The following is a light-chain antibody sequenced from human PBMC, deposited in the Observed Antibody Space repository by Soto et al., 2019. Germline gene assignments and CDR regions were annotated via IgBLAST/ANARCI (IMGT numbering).Light chain of an antibody. Sequence: DIQMPPSPSSVSASVGARAPITGRASQSISSYLNWYQQKPGKAPKLLIYKASTLKSGVPSRFSGSGSGTEFTLTISSLQPEEFATYYCNQYNTYSQTVGQGTKVDIK. V-gene: IGKV1-5*03. CDR3: NQYNTYSQT. J-gene: IGKJ1*01. CDR2: KAS. CDR1: QSISSY.